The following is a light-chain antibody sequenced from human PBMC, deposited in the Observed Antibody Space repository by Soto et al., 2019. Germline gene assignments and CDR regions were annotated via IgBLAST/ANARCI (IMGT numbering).Light chain of an antibody. Sequence: IEVTQSPAALAASLGDRVTITCRASQTIGTYVNWYRQKSGAAPELLIYDASNRATGIPARFSGSGSGTDFTLTIIILEAEDVAGYYSQQRTNRPPTFGEGARL. CDR2: DAS. CDR1: QTIGTY. V-gene: IGKV3-11*01. CDR3: QQRTNRPPT. J-gene: IGKJ5*01.